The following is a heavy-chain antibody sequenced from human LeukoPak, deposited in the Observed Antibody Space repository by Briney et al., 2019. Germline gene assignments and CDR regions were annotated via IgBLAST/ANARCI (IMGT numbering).Heavy chain of an antibody. D-gene: IGHD4-17*01. CDR3: ARDRYGDYDFDY. CDR2: IYSGGST. CDR1: GFTVSSNY. J-gene: IGHJ4*02. Sequence: GGSLRLSCAASGFTVSSNYMSWVRQAPGKGLEWVSVIYSGGSTYYADSVKGRFTISRDNSKNTLYLQMNSLRAEDTAVYYCARDRYGDYDFDYWGQGTLVTVSS. V-gene: IGHV3-53*01.